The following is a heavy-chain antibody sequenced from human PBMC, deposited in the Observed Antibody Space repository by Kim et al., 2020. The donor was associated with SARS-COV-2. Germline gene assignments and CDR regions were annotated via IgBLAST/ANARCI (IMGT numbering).Heavy chain of an antibody. Sequence: QKFQGRVTITRDTSASAAYMELSSLRSEDTAVYYCARGYRVAVAGYFDYWGQGTLVTVSS. J-gene: IGHJ4*02. D-gene: IGHD6-19*01. CDR3: ARGYRVAVAGYFDY. V-gene: IGHV1-3*01.